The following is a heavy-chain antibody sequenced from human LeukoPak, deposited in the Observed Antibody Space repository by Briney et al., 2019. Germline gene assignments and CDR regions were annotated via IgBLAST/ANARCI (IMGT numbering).Heavy chain of an antibody. CDR1: GFTFDDYA. J-gene: IGHJ5*02. V-gene: IGHV3-9*01. CDR2: ISWNSGSI. Sequence: GRSLRLSCAASGFTFDDYAMHWVRQAPGKGLEWVSGISWNSGSIGYADSVKGRFTISRDNAKNPLYLQMNSLRAEDTALYYCAKDTSDYGDFYNWFDPWGQGTLVTVSS. D-gene: IGHD4-17*01. CDR3: AKDTSDYGDFYNWFDP.